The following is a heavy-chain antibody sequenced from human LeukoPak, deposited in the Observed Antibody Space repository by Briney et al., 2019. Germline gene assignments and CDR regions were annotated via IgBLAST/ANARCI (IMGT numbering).Heavy chain of an antibody. D-gene: IGHD3-3*01. J-gene: IGHJ4*02. Sequence: GRSLRLSCAASGFTFGSYAMHWVRQAPGKGLEWVAVISYDGSNKYYADSVKGRFTISRDNSKNTLYLQMNSLRAEDTAVYYCARDSITIFGVVTNWGQGTLVTVSS. CDR2: ISYDGSNK. V-gene: IGHV3-30-3*01. CDR3: ARDSITIFGVVTN. CDR1: GFTFGSYA.